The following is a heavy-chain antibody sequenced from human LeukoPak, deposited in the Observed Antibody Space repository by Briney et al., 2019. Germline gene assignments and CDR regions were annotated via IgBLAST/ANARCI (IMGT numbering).Heavy chain of an antibody. CDR3: ARDYDSSGEYSGSYFDS. CDR2: ISSSSSTI. Sequence: GGSLRLSCAASGFTFSSYSMNWVRQAPGKGLGWVSYISSSSSTIYYADSVKGRFTISRDNDKNSLYLQMNRLRAQDIAVYYCARDYDSSGEYSGSYFDSWGQGTLVTVSS. J-gene: IGHJ4*02. D-gene: IGHD3-22*01. CDR1: GFTFSSYS. V-gene: IGHV3-48*01.